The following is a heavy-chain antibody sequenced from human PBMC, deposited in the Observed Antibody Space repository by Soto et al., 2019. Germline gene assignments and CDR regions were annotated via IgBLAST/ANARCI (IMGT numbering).Heavy chain of an antibody. Sequence: QVQLVQSGAEVKKPGASVKVSCKASGYTFTSYGISWVRQAPGQGLEWMGWISAYNGNTNYAQKLQGRVTMTTDTSTSTAYMDLRSLRSDDTAVYYCARDRAHYDFWSGAFDYWGQGTLVTVSS. CDR2: ISAYNGNT. V-gene: IGHV1-18*01. CDR3: ARDRAHYDFWSGAFDY. D-gene: IGHD3-3*01. J-gene: IGHJ4*02. CDR1: GYTFTSYG.